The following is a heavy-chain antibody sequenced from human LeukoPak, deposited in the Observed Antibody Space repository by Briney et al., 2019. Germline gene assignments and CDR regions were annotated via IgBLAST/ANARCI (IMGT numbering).Heavy chain of an antibody. CDR3: ARRAQEYCANGICCLQPFDF. Sequence: GESLKISCEGSGYKFANYWIGWVRQMPGKGLEWMGNIYPGDSDTRYSPSFHGEVTLLVDKSINTAYLQWSRLKASDTAIYYCARRAQEYCANGICCLQPFDFWAQGTLVTVTS. CDR1: GYKFANYW. V-gene: IGHV5-51*01. CDR2: IYPGDSDT. J-gene: IGHJ4*02. D-gene: IGHD2-8*01.